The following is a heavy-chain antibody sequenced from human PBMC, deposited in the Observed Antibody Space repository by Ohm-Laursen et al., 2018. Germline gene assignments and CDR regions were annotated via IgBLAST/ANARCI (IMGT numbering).Heavy chain of an antibody. CDR1: RDSISNYY. CDR2: IYYTGST. D-gene: IGHD5-18*01. Sequence: TLSLTCTVSRDSISNYYWTWIRQSPGKGLEWIGYIYYTGSTNYNPSLKSRVTISVDTSKNQFSLRLSSVTAADTAVYYCARGRWIQDGGSTANDYWGQGTLVTVSS. CDR3: ARGRWIQDGGSTANDY. J-gene: IGHJ4*02. V-gene: IGHV4-59*01.